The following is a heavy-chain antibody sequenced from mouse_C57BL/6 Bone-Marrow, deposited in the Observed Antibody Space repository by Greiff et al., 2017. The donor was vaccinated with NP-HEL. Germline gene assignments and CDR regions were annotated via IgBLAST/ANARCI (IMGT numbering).Heavy chain of an antibody. J-gene: IGHJ2*01. D-gene: IGHD2-10*02. CDR2: ISYDGSN. CDR1: GYSITSGYY. V-gene: IGHV3-6*01. CDR3: AILEAFDY. Sequence: EVKLMESGPGLVKPSQSLSLTCSVTGYSITSGYYWNWIRQFPGNKLEWMGYISYDGSNNYNPSLKNRISITRDTSKNQFFLKLNSVTTEDTATYYCAILEAFDYWGQGTTLTVSS.